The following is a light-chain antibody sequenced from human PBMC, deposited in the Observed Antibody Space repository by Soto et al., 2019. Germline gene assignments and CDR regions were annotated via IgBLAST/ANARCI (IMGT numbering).Light chain of an antibody. V-gene: IGLV2-14*01. J-gene: IGLJ1*01. CDR3: SSYTSSSTLG. CDR2: DVS. CDR1: SSDVGGYNY. Sequence: QSALTQPASVSGSPGQSITISCTGTSSDVGGYNYVSWYQQHPGKAPKLMIYDVSNRPSGVSNRCSGSKSGNTASLSISGLQAEDEADYYCSSYTSSSTLGFGTGTKLTVL.